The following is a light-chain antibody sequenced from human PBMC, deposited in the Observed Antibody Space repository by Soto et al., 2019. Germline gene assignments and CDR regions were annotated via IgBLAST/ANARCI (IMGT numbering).Light chain of an antibody. Sequence: EVVMTQSPLSLPVTLGQPASISCRSSHSVLYSDGNTYLNWFHQRPGQSPRRLLSKVSNRDSGVPDRFSGSGSDTDFTLKISRVEAADVGVYYCSQGTHWPHTFGQGTKLEIK. CDR1: HSVLYSDGNTY. V-gene: IGKV2-30*01. CDR3: SQGTHWPHT. J-gene: IGKJ2*01. CDR2: KVS.